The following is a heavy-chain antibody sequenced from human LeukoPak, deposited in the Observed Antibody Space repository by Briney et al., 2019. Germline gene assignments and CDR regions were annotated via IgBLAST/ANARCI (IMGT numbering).Heavy chain of an antibody. J-gene: IGHJ4*02. V-gene: IGHV3-23*01. Sequence: AGGSRRSPGAASGFTFSGLAISWFGQAPGKGRNWFSAISGSGGSTYYADSVKGRFTISRDNSKNTLYLQMNSLRAEDTAVYYCATLRETYCGGDCYSFDYWGQGTLVTVSS. D-gene: IGHD2-21*01. CDR3: ATLRETYCGGDCYSFDY. CDR1: GFTFSGLA. CDR2: ISGSGGST.